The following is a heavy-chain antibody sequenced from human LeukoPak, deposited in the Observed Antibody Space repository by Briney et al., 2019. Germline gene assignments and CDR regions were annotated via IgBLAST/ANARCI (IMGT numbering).Heavy chain of an antibody. J-gene: IGHJ4*02. CDR1: GLNFDDSA. V-gene: IGHV3-43*02. CDR2: ISADGGST. Sequence: GGSLRLSCVASGLNFDDSAMHWVRQAPGKGLEWVSLISADGGSTFSADSVKGRFSISRDNSKNSLYPQMNSLRSEDTAMYYCAKESGKFDYWGQGTLVAVSS. CDR3: AKESGKFDY.